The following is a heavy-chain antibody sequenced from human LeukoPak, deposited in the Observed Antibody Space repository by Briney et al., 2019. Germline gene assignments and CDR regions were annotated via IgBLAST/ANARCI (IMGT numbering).Heavy chain of an antibody. J-gene: IGHJ4*02. CDR2: ISTSSSTI. V-gene: IGHV3-48*02. Sequence: PGGSLRLSCAASGFTFSSYSMNWVRQAPGKGLERISYISTSSSTIYYADSMKGRFTISRDNAKNSLYLQMNSLRDEDTAVYYCAREGIDGYNYFDYWGQGTLVTVSS. D-gene: IGHD5-24*01. CDR1: GFTFSSYS. CDR3: AREGIDGYNYFDY.